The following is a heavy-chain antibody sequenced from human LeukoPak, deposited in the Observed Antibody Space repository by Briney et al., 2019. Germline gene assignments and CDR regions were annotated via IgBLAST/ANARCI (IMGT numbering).Heavy chain of an antibody. Sequence: RGGSLRLSCAASGFTFNNYAMSWVRQAPGKGLEWVSAISGPGDRTYYADSVKGRFSISRDDSKSTLYLQMNSLRAEDTALYYCAKRRYGASGYFDYWGQGTLVTVSS. CDR2: ISGPGDRT. J-gene: IGHJ4*02. V-gene: IGHV3-23*01. D-gene: IGHD4/OR15-4a*01. CDR1: GFTFNNYA. CDR3: AKRRYGASGYFDY.